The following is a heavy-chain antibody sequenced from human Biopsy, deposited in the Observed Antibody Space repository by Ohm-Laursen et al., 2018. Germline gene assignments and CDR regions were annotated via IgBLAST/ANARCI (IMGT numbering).Heavy chain of an antibody. CDR1: GGTLSNYA. Sequence: SSVKVSCKTSGGTLSNYAINWVRQAPGQGLEWMGGIIAVSGLVNYAPKFQGRVSITADKSTTTAYMELSNLKSEDTAVYYCATPFQYYDSWGGYPPFDHWGQGTLVTVSS. CDR3: ATPFQYYDSWGGYPPFDH. V-gene: IGHV1-69*17. D-gene: IGHD3-3*01. CDR2: IIAVSGLV. J-gene: IGHJ4*02.